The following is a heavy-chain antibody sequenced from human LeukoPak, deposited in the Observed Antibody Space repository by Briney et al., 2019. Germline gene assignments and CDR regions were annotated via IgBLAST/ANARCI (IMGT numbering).Heavy chain of an antibody. V-gene: IGHV4-59*01. CDR1: GDSISNYY. CDR3: ARGVETAGVST. D-gene: IGHD5-24*01. Sequence: PSETLSLTCTVSGDSISNYYWSWLRQSPGKGLEWIGFIYNRGSTKYNPSLNSRITISVDTSKNQISLKLSSVTAADTAVYYCARGVETAGVSTWGQGTMVTVSS. J-gene: IGHJ3*01. CDR2: IYNRGST.